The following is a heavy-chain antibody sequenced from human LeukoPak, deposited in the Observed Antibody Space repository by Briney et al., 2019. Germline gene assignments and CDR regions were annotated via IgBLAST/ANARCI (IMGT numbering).Heavy chain of an antibody. J-gene: IGHJ6*02. V-gene: IGHV4-59*08. CDR2: MYFGGSS. CDR1: GGSISSYY. D-gene: IGHD3-10*01. Sequence: SETLSLTCNVSGGSISSYYWSWIRQPPGKGLEWIGYMYFGGSSNYNPSLKSRVTISVDTSKNQSSLKLSSVTAADTAVYYCARTRVYYGSGSPSGSAYYGMDVWGQGTTVTVSS. CDR3: ARTRVYYGSGSPSGSAYYGMDV.